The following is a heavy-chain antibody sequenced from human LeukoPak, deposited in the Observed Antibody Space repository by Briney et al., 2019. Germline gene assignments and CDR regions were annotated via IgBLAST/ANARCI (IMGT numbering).Heavy chain of an antibody. D-gene: IGHD2-21*01. V-gene: IGHV4-61*02. CDR1: GGSISSGSYY. Sequence: PSQTLSLTCTVSGGSISSGSYYWSWIRQPAGKGLEWIGRIYTSGSTNYNPSLKSRVTISVDTSKNQFSLKLSSVTAADTAVYYCASTWLFDFDYWGQGTLVTVSS. J-gene: IGHJ4*02. CDR3: ASTWLFDFDY. CDR2: IYTSGST.